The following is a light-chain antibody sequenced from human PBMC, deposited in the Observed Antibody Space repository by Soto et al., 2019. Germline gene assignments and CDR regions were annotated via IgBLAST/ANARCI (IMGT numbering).Light chain of an antibody. J-gene: IGKJ1*01. CDR1: QSVSTR. V-gene: IGKV1-5*02. Sequence: DIQMTQSPSSLSASVGDRVTIICRASQSVSTRLAWYQQKPGKAPKVLIYAASSWAGGVPSRFTGSGSGTEFTLTINRLQPDDFATYYCQQYSVYWTFGQGTKVDIK. CDR2: AAS. CDR3: QQYSVYWT.